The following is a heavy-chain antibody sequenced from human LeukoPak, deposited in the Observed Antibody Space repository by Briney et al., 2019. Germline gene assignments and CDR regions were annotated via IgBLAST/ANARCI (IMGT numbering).Heavy chain of an antibody. V-gene: IGHV3-30*04. J-gene: IGHJ6*03. CDR2: ISYDGSNK. CDR1: GFTFSSYA. Sequence: GRSLRLSCAASGFTFSSYAMHWVRQAPGKGLEWVAVISYDGSNKYYADSVKGRFTISRDNSKNTLYLQMNSLRAEDTAVYYCASGPYHDYGDYRIYYYYMDVWGKGTTVTVSS. D-gene: IGHD4-17*01. CDR3: ASGPYHDYGDYRIYYYYMDV.